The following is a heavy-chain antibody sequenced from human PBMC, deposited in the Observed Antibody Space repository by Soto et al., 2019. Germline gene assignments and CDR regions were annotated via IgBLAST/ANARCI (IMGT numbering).Heavy chain of an antibody. V-gene: IGHV3-23*01. CDR1: GFTFSSYA. CDR2: ITDSGGTT. J-gene: IGHJ4*02. D-gene: IGHD1-7*01. Sequence: PGGSLRLSCAASGFTFSSYAMSWVRQASGKGLEWVSTITDSGGTTYYADSVKGRFTISRDNSKNTQYLQMNSLRAEDTAVYYCAPGADRTKVRLGWGQGTLVTVSS. CDR3: APGADRTKVRLG.